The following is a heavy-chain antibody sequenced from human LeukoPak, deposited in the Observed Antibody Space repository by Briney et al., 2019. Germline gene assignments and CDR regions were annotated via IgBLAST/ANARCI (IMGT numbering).Heavy chain of an antibody. D-gene: IGHD3-22*01. J-gene: IGHJ3*02. Sequence: GASVKVSCKVSGCTLTGLSMHWVRQAPGKGLEWMGGFDPEDGETFYAQNFQGRVTMTEGTSTDTAYRELSSLRSEDAAVSYYTTLSPGNNQRTMIEDAFDIWGQGTMVTVSS. CDR2: FDPEDGET. CDR1: GCTLTGLS. V-gene: IGHV1-24*01. CDR3: TTLSPGNNQRTMIEDAFDI.